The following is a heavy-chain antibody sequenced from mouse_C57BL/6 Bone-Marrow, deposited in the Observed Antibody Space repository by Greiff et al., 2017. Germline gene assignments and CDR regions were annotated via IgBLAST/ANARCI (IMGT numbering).Heavy chain of an antibody. V-gene: IGHV1-9*01. Sequence: QVQLQQSGAELMKPGASVKLSCKASGYTFTGYWIEWVKQRPGHGLEWIGEILPGSGSTNYNEKFKGKATFTADTSSNTAYMSLTSLTTEDSDICESERDGVSSEEGYWGQGTTLTVSA. CDR3: ERDGVSSEEGY. J-gene: IGHJ2*01. CDR2: ILPGSGST. CDR1: GYTFTGYW. D-gene: IGHD1-1*01.